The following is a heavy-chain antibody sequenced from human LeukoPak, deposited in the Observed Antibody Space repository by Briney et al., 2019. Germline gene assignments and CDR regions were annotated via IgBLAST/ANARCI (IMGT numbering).Heavy chain of an antibody. CDR1: GFTFSSYS. CDR2: ISSSSYI. Sequence: GGSLRLSCAASGFTFSSYSMNWVRQAPGKGLEWVSSISSSSYIYYADSVKGRFTISRDNAKNSLYLQMNSLRAEDTAVYYCARDRHDFWSGYSYGMDVWGQGTTVTVSS. V-gene: IGHV3-21*01. CDR3: ARDRHDFWSGYSYGMDV. D-gene: IGHD3-3*01. J-gene: IGHJ6*02.